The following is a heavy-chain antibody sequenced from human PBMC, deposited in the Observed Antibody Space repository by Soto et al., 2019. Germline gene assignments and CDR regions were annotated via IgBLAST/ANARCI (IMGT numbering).Heavy chain of an antibody. Sequence: SVKVSCKASGGTFSSYAISWVRQAPGQGLEWMGGIIPIFGTANYAQKFQGRVTITADESTSTAYMELSSLRSEDTAVYYCARAPGYYDTDWYFNLWGRGTLVTVSS. CDR1: GGTFSSYA. V-gene: IGHV1-69*13. CDR2: IIPIFGTA. J-gene: IGHJ2*01. D-gene: IGHD3-22*01. CDR3: ARAPGYYDTDWYFNL.